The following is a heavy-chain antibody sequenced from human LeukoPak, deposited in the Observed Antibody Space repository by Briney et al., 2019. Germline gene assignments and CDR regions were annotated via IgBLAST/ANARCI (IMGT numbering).Heavy chain of an antibody. CDR3: ASGRKLWFGEFWLDY. CDR2: IYYSGST. J-gene: IGHJ4*02. CDR1: GGSISSYY. D-gene: IGHD3-10*01. Sequence: PSETLSLTCTVSGGSISSYYWSWIRQPPGKGLEWIGYIYYSGSTNYNPSLKSRVTTSVDTSKNQFSLKLSSVTAADTAVYYCASGRKLWFGEFWLDYWGQGTLVTVSS. V-gene: IGHV4-59*01.